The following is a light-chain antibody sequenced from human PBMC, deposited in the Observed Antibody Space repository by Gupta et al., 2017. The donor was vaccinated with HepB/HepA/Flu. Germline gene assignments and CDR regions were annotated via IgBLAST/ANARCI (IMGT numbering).Light chain of an antibody. CDR1: QRISSW. Sequence: DIQMTQSPSTLSASVGDRVTITCRASQRISSWLAWYQQKPGKAPKLLIYKASSIESGVPSRFSGSGSGTEFTLTISSLQPDDFATYYCQQYSTYPFTFGRGTKVEIK. J-gene: IGKJ1*01. CDR2: KAS. CDR3: QQYSTYPFT. V-gene: IGKV1-5*03.